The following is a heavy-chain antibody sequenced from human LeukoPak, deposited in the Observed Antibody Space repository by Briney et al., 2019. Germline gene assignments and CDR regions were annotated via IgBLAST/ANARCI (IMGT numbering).Heavy chain of an antibody. CDR2: IKQDGSEK. J-gene: IGHJ6*02. Sequence: GGSLRLSCAASGFTFSSYWVSWVRQAPGKGLEWVANIKQDGSEKYYVDSVKGRFTISRDNAKNSLYLQMNSLRAEDTAVYYCARDRVVVVPAAILPPPGYYYYYGMDVWGQGTTVTVSS. CDR3: ARDRVVVVPAAILPPPGYYYYYGMDV. D-gene: IGHD2-2*01. CDR1: GFTFSSYW. V-gene: IGHV3-7*01.